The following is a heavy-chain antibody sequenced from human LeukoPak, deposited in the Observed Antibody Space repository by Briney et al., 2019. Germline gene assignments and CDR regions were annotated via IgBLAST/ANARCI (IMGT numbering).Heavy chain of an antibody. J-gene: IGHJ4*02. CDR3: AKWGDYDVLTGYYVSGY. Sequence: GGSLRLSCAASGFIFSNYAMSWVRQALGKGLGWVSAITGSGGSTYYADSVKGRFTISRDNSKNTLYLQMNSLRAEDTAVYYCAKWGDYDVLTGYYVSGYWGQGTLVTVSS. D-gene: IGHD3-9*01. CDR2: ITGSGGST. V-gene: IGHV3-23*01. CDR1: GFIFSNYA.